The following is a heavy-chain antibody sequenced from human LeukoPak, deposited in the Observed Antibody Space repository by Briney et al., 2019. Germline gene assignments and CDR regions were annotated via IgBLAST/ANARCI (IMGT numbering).Heavy chain of an antibody. J-gene: IGHJ4*02. D-gene: IGHD4-11*01. CDR1: SGSISSEDYY. V-gene: IGHV4-30-4*01. CDR3: ARAWSDYTFDY. Sequence: SETLSLTCTVSSGSISSEDYYWSWIRQPPGKGLEWIGYIYYSGSTYYNPSLKSRVTISVDTSKNQFSLKLSSVTAADTAVYYCARAWSDYTFDYWGQGTLVTASS. CDR2: IYYSGST.